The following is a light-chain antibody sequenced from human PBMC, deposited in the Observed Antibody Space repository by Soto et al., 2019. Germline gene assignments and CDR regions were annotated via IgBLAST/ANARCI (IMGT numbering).Light chain of an antibody. CDR1: QSVSRW. J-gene: IGKJ4*01. Sequence: DIQMTQSPSILSASVGDRVTITCRASQSVSRWLAWYQQKPGKAPTLLIYDDSSLNSGVPSRSSGSQSGTEFTYTIMRLLPNDFATYFCEQDSTYSLVTFRGGTKEDIK. CDR3: EQDSTYSLVT. V-gene: IGKV1-5*01. CDR2: DDS.